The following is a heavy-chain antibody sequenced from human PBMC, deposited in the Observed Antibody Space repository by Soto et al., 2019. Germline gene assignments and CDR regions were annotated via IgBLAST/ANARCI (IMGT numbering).Heavy chain of an antibody. V-gene: IGHV3-21*01. CDR3: ARLRDGYNAFDY. CDR2: IGSSSSYI. D-gene: IGHD5-12*01. CDR1: GFTFSSYS. J-gene: IGHJ4*02. Sequence: EVQLVESGGGLVKPGGSLRLSCAASGFTFSSYSMNWVRQAPGKGLEWVSSIGSSSSYIYYADSVKGRFTISRDNAKNSLYLQMNSLRAEDTAVYYCARLRDGYNAFDYWGQGTLVTVSS.